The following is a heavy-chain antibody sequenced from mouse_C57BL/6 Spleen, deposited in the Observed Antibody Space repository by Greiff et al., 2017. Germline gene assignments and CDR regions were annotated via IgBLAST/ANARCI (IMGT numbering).Heavy chain of an antibody. CDR1: GYAFSSYW. D-gene: IGHD1-1*01. V-gene: IGHV1-80*01. Sequence: VQLQQSGAELVKPGASVKISCKASGYAFSSYWMNWVKQRPGKGLEWIGQIYPGDGATNYNGKFKGKATLTADKSSSTAYMQLSSLTSEDSAVYFCARYHYYGSSSYAMDYWGQGTSVTVSS. CDR3: ARYHYYGSSSYAMDY. CDR2: IYPGDGAT. J-gene: IGHJ4*01.